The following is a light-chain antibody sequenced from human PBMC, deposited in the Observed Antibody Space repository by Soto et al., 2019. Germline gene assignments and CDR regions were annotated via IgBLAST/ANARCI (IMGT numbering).Light chain of an antibody. Sequence: DLQMTQSPSSLSASVGDRVTITCRASQTTNSFLNWYQQKPGKAPKLLIYEASTLQSGVPSRFSGSGSGTDFTLTISSLHPEDFATYYCQQSSDTPWTFGQGTKVDIK. CDR1: QTTNSF. V-gene: IGKV1-39*01. J-gene: IGKJ1*01. CDR3: QQSSDTPWT. CDR2: EAS.